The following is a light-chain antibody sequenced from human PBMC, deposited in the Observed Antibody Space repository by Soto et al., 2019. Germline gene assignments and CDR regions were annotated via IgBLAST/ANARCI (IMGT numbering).Light chain of an antibody. J-gene: IGLJ2*01. CDR3: GTWDSRLSAVV. Sequence: QSVLTQPPSVSAAPGQKVTISCSGRSSNIGNNDVSWYQQLPGTAPKLLIYDNNKRPSGIPDRFSGSKSGTSATLGITGLQTGDEADYYCGTWDSRLSAVVFGGGTKLTVL. CDR2: DNN. V-gene: IGLV1-51*01. CDR1: SSNIGNND.